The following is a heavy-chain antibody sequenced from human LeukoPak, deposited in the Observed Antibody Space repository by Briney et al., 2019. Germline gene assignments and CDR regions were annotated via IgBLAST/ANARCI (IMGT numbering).Heavy chain of an antibody. CDR3: ARDLGPYDAFDI. CDR2: INHSGST. CDR1: GVSFSGYY. D-gene: IGHD3-10*01. V-gene: IGHV4-34*01. Sequence: SETLSLTCAVSGVSFSGYYWSWIRQPPGKGLEWIGEINHSGSTNYNPSLKSRVTISVDRSKNQFSLKLSSVTAADTAVYYCARDLGPYDAFDIWGQGTMVTVSS. J-gene: IGHJ3*02.